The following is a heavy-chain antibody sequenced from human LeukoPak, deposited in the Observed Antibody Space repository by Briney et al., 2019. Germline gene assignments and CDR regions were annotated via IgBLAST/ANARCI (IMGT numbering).Heavy chain of an antibody. J-gene: IGHJ4*02. CDR3: ARYESIVRGFDY. Sequence: SETLSLTCTVSGGSINSYYWSWIRQPPGKGLEWIGRFYTSGSTNYNPSLKSRVTISVDTSKNQFSLNLSSVTAADTAMYYCARYESIVRGFDYWGQGTLVTVSS. D-gene: IGHD3-10*01. V-gene: IGHV4-4*08. CDR1: GGSINSYY. CDR2: FYTSGST.